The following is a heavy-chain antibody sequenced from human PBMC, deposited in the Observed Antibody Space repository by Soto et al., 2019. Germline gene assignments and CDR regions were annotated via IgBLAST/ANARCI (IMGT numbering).Heavy chain of an antibody. D-gene: IGHD2-15*01. CDR2: IYYSGST. Sequence: QVQLQESGPGLVKPSQTLSLTCTVSGGSISSGGYYWSWIRQHPGKGLEWIGYIYYSGSTYYNPSLKSRVTISVDTSKNQFSMKLSSVTAADTAVYYCARGYCSGGSCGYYYYDGMDVWGQGTTVTVSS. CDR3: ARGYCSGGSCGYYYYDGMDV. V-gene: IGHV4-31*03. CDR1: GGSISSGGYY. J-gene: IGHJ6*02.